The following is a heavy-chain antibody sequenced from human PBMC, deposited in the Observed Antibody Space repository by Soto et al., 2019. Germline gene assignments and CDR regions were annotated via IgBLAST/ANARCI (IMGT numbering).Heavy chain of an antibody. J-gene: IGHJ4*02. V-gene: IGHV1-69*13. CDR3: ASGFIAAAVTGFDY. D-gene: IGHD6-13*01. CDR2: IILIFGTA. Sequence: SVKVSCKASGGTFSSYAISWVRQAPGQGLEWMGGIILIFGTANYAQKFQGRVTITADESTSTAYMELSSLRSEDTAVYYCASGFIAAAVTGFDYWGQGTLVTVSS. CDR1: GGTFSSYA.